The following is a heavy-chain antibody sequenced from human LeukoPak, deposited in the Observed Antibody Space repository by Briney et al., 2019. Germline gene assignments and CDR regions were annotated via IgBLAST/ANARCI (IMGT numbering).Heavy chain of an antibody. J-gene: IGHJ4*02. D-gene: IGHD2-15*01. CDR2: ISSNGGST. V-gene: IGHV3-64*01. CDR3: ARDPPRGGGFDY. Sequence: PGGSLRLSCAASGFTFSSYAMHWVRQAPGKGLEYVSAISSNGGSTYYANSVKGRFTISRDNSKNTLYLQMGSLRAEDMAVYYCARDPPRGGGFDYWGQGTLVTVSS. CDR1: GFTFSSYA.